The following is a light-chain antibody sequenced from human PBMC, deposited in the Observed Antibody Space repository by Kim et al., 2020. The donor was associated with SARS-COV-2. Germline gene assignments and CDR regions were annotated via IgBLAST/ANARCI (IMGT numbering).Light chain of an antibody. CDR2: GKN. CDR1: SLRSYY. J-gene: IGLJ2*01. Sequence: SSELTQDPAVSVALGQTVRITCQGDSLRSYYATWYQQKPGQAPIVVIYGKNNRPSGIPDRFSGSSSGNTASLTITGTQAGDEADYYCNSRSRNDNEVFGG. V-gene: IGLV3-19*01. CDR3: NSRSRNDNEV.